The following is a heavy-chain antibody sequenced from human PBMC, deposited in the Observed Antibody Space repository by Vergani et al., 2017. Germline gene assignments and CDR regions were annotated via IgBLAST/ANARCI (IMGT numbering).Heavy chain of an antibody. D-gene: IGHD6-13*01. Sequence: QVQLQQWGAGLLKPSETLSLTCAVYGGSFSGYYWSWIRQPPGKGLEWIGEINHSGSTNYNPSLKSRVTISVDTSKNQVSLKLSSVTAADPAVYYCASSYSSSWYNWFDPWGQGTLVTVSS. CDR3: ASSYSSSWYNWFDP. CDR2: INHSGST. CDR1: GGSFSGYY. J-gene: IGHJ5*02. V-gene: IGHV4-34*01.